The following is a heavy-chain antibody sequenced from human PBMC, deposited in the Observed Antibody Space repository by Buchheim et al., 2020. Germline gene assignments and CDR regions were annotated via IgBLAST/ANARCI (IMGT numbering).Heavy chain of an antibody. CDR3: ARPYYDSSGYYYSSYYYGMDV. D-gene: IGHD3-22*01. CDR1: GYTFTGYY. CDR2: INPNSGGT. V-gene: IGHV1-2*02. Sequence: QVQLVQSGAEVKKPGASVKVSCKASGYTFTGYYMHWVRQAPGQGLEWMGWINPNSGGTNYAQKFQGRVTMTRDTSISTAYMELSRLRSDDTAVYYCARPYYDSSGYYYSSYYYGMDVWGQGTT. J-gene: IGHJ6*02.